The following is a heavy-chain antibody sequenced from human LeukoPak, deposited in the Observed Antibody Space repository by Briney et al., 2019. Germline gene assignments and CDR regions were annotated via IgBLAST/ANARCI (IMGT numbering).Heavy chain of an antibody. V-gene: IGHV3-74*01. D-gene: IGHD4-17*01. CDR3: ARGDYGDYEVGY. CDR2: INSDGSST. Sequence: GGSLRLSCAASGFTFSSYWMHWVRQAPGKGLVWVSRINSDGSSTSYADSVKGRFTISRDYAKNTLYLQMNSLRAEDTAVYYCARGDYGDYEVGYWGQGTLVTVSS. J-gene: IGHJ4*02. CDR1: GFTFSSYW.